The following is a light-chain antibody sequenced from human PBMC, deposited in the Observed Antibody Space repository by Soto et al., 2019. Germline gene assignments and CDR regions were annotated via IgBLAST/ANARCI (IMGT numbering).Light chain of an antibody. V-gene: IGKV1-16*01. CDR2: AAS. CDR3: QQYNSYST. Sequence: DIQMTQSPSSLSESAGDRVTITCRASQGISTYLNWYQQKPGKAPKLLIYAASSLQSGVPSRFSGSGSGTEFTLTISSLQPGDFASYYCQQYNSYSTFGQGTKVDIK. CDR1: QGISTY. J-gene: IGKJ1*01.